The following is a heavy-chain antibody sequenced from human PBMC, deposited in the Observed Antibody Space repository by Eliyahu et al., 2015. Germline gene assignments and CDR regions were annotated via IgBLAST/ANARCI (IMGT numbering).Heavy chain of an antibody. D-gene: IGHD1-1*01. CDR3: ARSYNPGLYYYYGYGR. V-gene: IGHV3-11*04. Sequence: QVQLVESGGGLVKPGGSLRLSCAASGFTFSDYYXXWIRQAPGKGLEXVSYISSSGSTIYYADXVKGRFTISRDNAKNSLYLQMNSLRAEDTAVYYCARSYNPGLYYYYGYGRLGQRDHGHRLL. CDR2: ISSSGSTI. J-gene: IGHJ6*04. CDR1: GFTFSDYY.